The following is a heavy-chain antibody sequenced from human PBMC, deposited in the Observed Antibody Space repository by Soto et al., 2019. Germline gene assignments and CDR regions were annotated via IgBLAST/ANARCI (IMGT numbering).Heavy chain of an antibody. D-gene: IGHD3-22*01. Sequence: PSETLSLTCSVSGYSITAGGYYWSWIRQHPGKGLEWIGSFYSSGSIIYNPSLKSRVSISGDTSRNQFSMTLTSVTAADTALYYCARMYSSGSGWFNPWGQGTMVTV. CDR2: FYSSGSI. V-gene: IGHV4-31*03. CDR3: ARMYSSGSGWFNP. J-gene: IGHJ5*02. CDR1: GYSITAGGYY.